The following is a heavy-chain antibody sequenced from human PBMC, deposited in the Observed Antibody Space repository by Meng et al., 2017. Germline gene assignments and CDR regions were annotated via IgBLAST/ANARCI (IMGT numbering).Heavy chain of an antibody. CDR3: ARDRYYYGSGKEDPTDY. V-gene: IGHV1-8*03. D-gene: IGHD3-10*01. Sequence: ASVKVSCKASGYTFTSYDINWVRQATGQGLEWMGWMNPNSGNTGYAQKFQGRVTITRNTSISTAYMELSSLRSEDTAVYYCARDRYYYGSGKEDPTDYWGQGTLVTVSS. CDR1: GYTFTSYD. CDR2: MNPNSGNT. J-gene: IGHJ4*02.